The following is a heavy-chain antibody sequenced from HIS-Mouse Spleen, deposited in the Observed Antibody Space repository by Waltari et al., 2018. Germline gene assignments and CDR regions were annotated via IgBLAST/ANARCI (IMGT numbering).Heavy chain of an antibody. D-gene: IGHD3-10*01. V-gene: IGHV1-2*02. CDR1: GYTFTGYY. Sequence: QVQLVQSGAEVKKPGASVKVSCKASGYTFTGYYMHWVRQAPGQGLEWMGWINPNSGGTNDAQKLQGRVTMTRDTSISTAYMELSRLRSDDTAVYYCARDYYGSGSYYYYYGMDVWGQGTTVTVSS. CDR3: ARDYYGSGSYYYYYGMDV. CDR2: INPNSGGT. J-gene: IGHJ6*02.